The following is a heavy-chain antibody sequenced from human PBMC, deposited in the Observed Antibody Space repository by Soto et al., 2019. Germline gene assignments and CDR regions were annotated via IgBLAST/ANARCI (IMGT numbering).Heavy chain of an antibody. V-gene: IGHV3-33*01. Sequence: QVQLVESGGGEVQPGRSLRLSCAASGFTFSSYGMHWVRQAPGKGLEWVAVIWYDGSNKYYADSVKGRFTISRDNSKKTLYLQMNSLRAEDTAVYYCARVGRYCSGGSCYPSGYFDYWGQGTLVTVSS. CDR2: IWYDGSNK. J-gene: IGHJ4*02. CDR1: GFTFSSYG. CDR3: ARVGRYCSGGSCYPSGYFDY. D-gene: IGHD2-15*01.